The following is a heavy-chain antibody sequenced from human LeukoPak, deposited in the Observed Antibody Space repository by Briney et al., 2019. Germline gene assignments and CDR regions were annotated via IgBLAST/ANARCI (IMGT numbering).Heavy chain of an antibody. CDR2: IYHCGST. CDR1: GGSISSGGYS. CDR3: ARLRSPSDFDY. Sequence: SETLSLTCAVSGGSISSGGYSWSWIRQPPGKGLEWIGYIYHCGSTYYNPSLKSRVTISVDRSKNQFSLKLSSVTAADTAVYYCARLRSPSDFDYWGQGTLVTVSS. V-gene: IGHV4-30-2*01. J-gene: IGHJ4*02.